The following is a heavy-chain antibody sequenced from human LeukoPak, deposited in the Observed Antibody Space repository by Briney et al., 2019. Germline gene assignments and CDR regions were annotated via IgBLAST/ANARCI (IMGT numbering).Heavy chain of an antibody. J-gene: IGHJ3*02. V-gene: IGHV4-39*01. D-gene: IGHD2-2*02. Sequence: SETLSLTCTVSGGSISSSSYYWGWIRQPPGKGLGWIGSIYYSGSTYYNPSLKSRVTISVDTSKNQFSLKLSSVTAADTAVYYCASGGYCSSTSCYTGAFDIWGQGTMVTVSS. CDR3: ASGGYCSSTSCYTGAFDI. CDR1: GGSISSSSYY. CDR2: IYYSGST.